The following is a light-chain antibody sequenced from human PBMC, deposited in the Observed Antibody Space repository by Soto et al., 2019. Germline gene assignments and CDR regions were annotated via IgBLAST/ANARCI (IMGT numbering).Light chain of an antibody. CDR2: SNN. Sequence: QSVLTQPPSASGTPGQRVTISCSGSSSNIESNTVNWYQQLPGTAPKLLIYSNNQRPSGVPDRFSGSKSGTSASLAISGLQSEDEADYYCAAWDDSLNGYVFGTGIKVTVL. CDR1: SSNIESNT. V-gene: IGLV1-44*01. CDR3: AAWDDSLNGYV. J-gene: IGLJ1*01.